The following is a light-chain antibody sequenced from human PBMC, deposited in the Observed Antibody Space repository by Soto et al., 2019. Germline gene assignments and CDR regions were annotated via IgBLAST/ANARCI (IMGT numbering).Light chain of an antibody. CDR3: QQYYTPPWT. CDR2: WAS. J-gene: IGKJ1*01. Sequence: DIVMTQSPNSLAVSLGERATINCKSSQSVLYSSNNKNYLTWYQQKPGQPPKLLIYWASTRESGVPDRFSGSESGTDFTLTISNLQPEDVAVYYCQQYYTPPWTFGQGTKVEI. CDR1: QSVLYSSNNKNY. V-gene: IGKV4-1*01.